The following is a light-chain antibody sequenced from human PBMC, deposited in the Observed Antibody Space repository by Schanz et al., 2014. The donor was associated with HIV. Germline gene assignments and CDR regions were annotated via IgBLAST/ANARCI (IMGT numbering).Light chain of an antibody. CDR1: SSDVGGYNY. J-gene: IGLJ2*01. CDR2: DVT. Sequence: QSVLTQPASVSGSPGQSITISCTGTSSDVGGYNYVSWYQQHPGKAPKLMIYDVTNRPSGVSNRFSGSKSGNTASLTISGLQAEDEADYYCCSYAGSSTLVVFGGGTKLTVL. V-gene: IGLV2-14*03. CDR3: CSYAGSSTLVV.